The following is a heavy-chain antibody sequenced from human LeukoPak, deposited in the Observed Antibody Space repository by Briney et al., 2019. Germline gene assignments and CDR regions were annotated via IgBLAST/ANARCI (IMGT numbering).Heavy chain of an antibody. J-gene: IGHJ4*02. CDR3: ARGTTVTTGDY. V-gene: IGHV1-8*02. Sequence: ASVKVSCKASGYTFTGYYMHWVRQAPGQGLEWMGWMNPNSGNTGYAQKFQGRVTMTRNTSISTAYMELSSLRSEDTAVYYCARGTTVTTGDYWGQGTLVTVSS. D-gene: IGHD4-17*01. CDR2: MNPNSGNT. CDR1: GYTFTGYY.